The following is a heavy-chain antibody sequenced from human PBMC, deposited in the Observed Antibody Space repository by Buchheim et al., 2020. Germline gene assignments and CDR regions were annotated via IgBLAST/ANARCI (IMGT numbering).Heavy chain of an antibody. CDR2: ISSSSSYI. CDR1: GFTFSSYS. J-gene: IGHJ4*02. V-gene: IGHV3-21*01. D-gene: IGHD5-24*01. Sequence: EVQLVESGGGLVKPGGSLRLSCAVSGFTFSSYSMNWVRQAPGKGLEWVSSISSSSSYIYYADSVKGRFTIPRDNAKNSLYLQMNSLRAEDTAVYYCASTRDGYKAPLYYWGQGTL. CDR3: ASTRDGYKAPLYY.